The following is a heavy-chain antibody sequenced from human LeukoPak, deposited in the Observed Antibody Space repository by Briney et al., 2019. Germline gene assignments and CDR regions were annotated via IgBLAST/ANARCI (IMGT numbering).Heavy chain of an antibody. CDR1: GFTFSIYW. J-gene: IGHJ4*02. CDR3: IRETYSYGGDF. Sequence: GGSLRLSCAASGFTFSIYWMHWVRQAPGKGLVWVSRINSDGTSTSYADSVKGRFTISRDNARNTLYLQMNSLRADDTALYYCIRETYSYGGDFWGQGTLVTVSS. D-gene: IGHD5-18*01. V-gene: IGHV3-74*01. CDR2: INSDGTST.